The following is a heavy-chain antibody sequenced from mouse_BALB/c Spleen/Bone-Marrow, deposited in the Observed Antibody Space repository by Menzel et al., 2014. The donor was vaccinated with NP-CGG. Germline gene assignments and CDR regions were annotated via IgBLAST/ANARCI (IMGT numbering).Heavy chain of an antibody. CDR3: ARQTYYDYVGYFDY. CDR2: ISSGGSYT. D-gene: IGHD2-4*01. V-gene: IGHV5-6*01. J-gene: IGHJ2*01. Sequence: EVQVVESGGDLVKPGGSLKLSCAASGFTFSSYGMSWVRPTPDKRLEWVATISSGGSYTYYPDSVKGRFTISRDNAKNTLYLQMSSLKSEDTAMYYCARQTYYDYVGYFDYWGQGTTLTVSS. CDR1: GFTFSSYG.